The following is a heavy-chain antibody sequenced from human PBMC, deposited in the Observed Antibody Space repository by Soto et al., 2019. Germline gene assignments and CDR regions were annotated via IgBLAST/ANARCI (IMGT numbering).Heavy chain of an antibody. J-gene: IGHJ4*02. Sequence: GASVKVSCKASGYTFTNYYMHWVRQAPGQGLEWMGIIYPSGGSTRNAQKFQGRVTMTRDTSTSTVYMELSSLRSEDTAVYYCERDFSGPMDYWGRGTLVTVSS. CDR2: IYPSGGST. D-gene: IGHD3-10*01. CDR1: GYTFTNYY. CDR3: ERDFSGPMDY. V-gene: IGHV1-46*01.